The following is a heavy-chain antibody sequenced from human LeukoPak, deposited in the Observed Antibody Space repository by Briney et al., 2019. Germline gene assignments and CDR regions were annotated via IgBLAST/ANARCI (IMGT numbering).Heavy chain of an antibody. Sequence: ASVKVSCKASGYTFTSYGISWVRQAPGQGLEWMGLISAYNGNTNYAQKLQGRVTMTADTSTSTAYMELRSLRSDDTAVYYCARGPGGRSGYHPLEDYYYYYYMDVWGKGTTVTVSS. CDR3: ARGPGGRSGYHPLEDYYYYYYMDV. J-gene: IGHJ6*03. D-gene: IGHD3-22*01. V-gene: IGHV1-18*01. CDR2: ISAYNGNT. CDR1: GYTFTSYG.